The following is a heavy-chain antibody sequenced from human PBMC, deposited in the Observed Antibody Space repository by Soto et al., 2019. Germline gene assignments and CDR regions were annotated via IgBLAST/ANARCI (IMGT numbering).Heavy chain of an antibody. Sequence: LRLSCAASGFTFSSYDMHWVRQATGKGLEWVSAIGTAGDTYYPGSVKGRFTISRENAKNSLYLQMNSLRAGDTAVYYCARVGCSGGSCHWFDPWGQGTLVTVSS. V-gene: IGHV3-13*01. CDR2: IGTAGDT. J-gene: IGHJ5*02. D-gene: IGHD2-15*01. CDR3: ARVGCSGGSCHWFDP. CDR1: GFTFSSYD.